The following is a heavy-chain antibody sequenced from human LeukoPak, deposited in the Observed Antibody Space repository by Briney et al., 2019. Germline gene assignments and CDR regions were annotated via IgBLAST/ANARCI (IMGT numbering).Heavy chain of an antibody. CDR1: GFTFSSYE. V-gene: IGHV3-48*03. CDR3: ARDNYDNNGCYFD. J-gene: IGHJ4*02. Sequence: GGSLRLSCAASGFTFSSYEMNWVRQAPGKGLEWVSYISSSGSTIYYADSVKGRFTISRDNAKNSLYLQMNSLRAEDTAVYYCARDNYDNNGCYFDWGQGTLVTVSS. D-gene: IGHD3-22*01. CDR2: ISSSGSTI.